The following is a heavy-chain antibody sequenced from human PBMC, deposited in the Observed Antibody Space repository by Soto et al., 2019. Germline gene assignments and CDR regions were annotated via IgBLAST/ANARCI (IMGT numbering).Heavy chain of an antibody. V-gene: IGHV1-69*01. CDR2: IIHIFGTA. CDR3: ARSSSGYYDFWSGYYTVYYYGMDV. J-gene: IGHJ6*02. Sequence: QVQLVQSGAEVKKPGSSVKVSCKASGGTFSSYAISWVRQAPGQGLEWMGVIIHIFGTANYAQKFQGRVTITADEATSTAYMEISSLRSEDTAVYYCARSSSGYYDFWSGYYTVYYYGMDVWGQGTTVTVSS. CDR1: GGTFSSYA. D-gene: IGHD3-3*01.